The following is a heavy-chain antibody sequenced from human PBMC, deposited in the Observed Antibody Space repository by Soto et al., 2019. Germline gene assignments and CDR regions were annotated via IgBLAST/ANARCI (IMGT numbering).Heavy chain of an antibody. V-gene: IGHV3-23*01. D-gene: IGHD3-9*01. CDR3: ARVRKYDILTGYYQNYMDV. CDR1: GFTFSSYA. Sequence: GGSLRLSCAASGFTFSSYAMSWVRQAPGKGLEWVSAISGSGGSTYYADSVKGRFTISRDNSKNTLYLQMNSLRAEDTAVYYCARVRKYDILTGYYQNYMDVWGKGTTVTVSS. CDR2: ISGSGGST. J-gene: IGHJ6*03.